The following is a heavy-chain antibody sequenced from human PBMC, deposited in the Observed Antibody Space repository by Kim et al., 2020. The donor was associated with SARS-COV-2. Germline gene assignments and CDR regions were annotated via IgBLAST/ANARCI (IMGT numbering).Heavy chain of an antibody. J-gene: IGHJ4*02. D-gene: IGHD6-13*01. V-gene: IGHV4-39*01. CDR2: IYYSGST. CDR3: ARGLYSSSWPTTKYYFDY. CDR1: GGSISSSSYY. Sequence: SETLSLTCTVSGGSISSSSYYWGWIRQPPGKGLEWIGSIYYSGSTYYNPSLKSRVTISVDTSKNQFSLKLSSVTAADTAVYYCARGLYSSSWPTTKYYFDYWGQGTLVTVSS.